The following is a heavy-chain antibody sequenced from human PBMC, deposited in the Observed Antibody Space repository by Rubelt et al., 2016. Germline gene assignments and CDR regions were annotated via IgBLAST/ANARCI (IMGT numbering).Heavy chain of an antibody. J-gene: IGHJ5*02. CDR2: INHSGST. Sequence: QVQLQQWGAGLLKPSETLSLTCAVYGGSFSGYYWSWIRQPPGKGLEWIGEINHSGSTNYNPSLKSRVTISVDTSKNQFSLKLSSVTAADTAVYYCARTRRVVPAAMRWGFDPWGQGTLVTVSS. CDR1: GGSFSGYY. CDR3: ARTRRVVPAAMRWGFDP. V-gene: IGHV4-34*01. D-gene: IGHD2-2*01.